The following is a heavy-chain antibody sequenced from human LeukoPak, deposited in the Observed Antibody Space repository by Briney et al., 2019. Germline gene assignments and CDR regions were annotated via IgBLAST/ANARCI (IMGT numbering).Heavy chain of an antibody. CDR1: GLTFRSYS. Sequence: PGDSLRLSCAPSGLTFRSYSMNWVRQAPGKGLELVSAISSSSSYIYYADSVKGRFTISRDNAKNSLYLQMNSLRAEDTAVYYCARDDIVGATIFDYWGQGTLVTVSS. D-gene: IGHD1-26*01. V-gene: IGHV3-21*01. J-gene: IGHJ4*02. CDR3: ARDDIVGATIFDY. CDR2: ISSSSSYI.